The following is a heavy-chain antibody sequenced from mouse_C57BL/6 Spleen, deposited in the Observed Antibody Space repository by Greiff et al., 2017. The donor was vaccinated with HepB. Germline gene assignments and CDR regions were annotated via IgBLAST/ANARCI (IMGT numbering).Heavy chain of an antibody. CDR3: ARGWDGTTGWYFDV. Sequence: EVMLVESGGDLVKPGGSLKLSCAASGFTFSSYGMSWVRQTPDKRLEWVATISSGGSYTYYPDSVKGRFTISRDNAKNTLYLQMSSLKSEDTAMYYCARGWDGTTGWYFDVWGTGTTVTVSS. J-gene: IGHJ1*03. D-gene: IGHD2-14*01. CDR2: ISSGGSYT. CDR1: GFTFSSYG. V-gene: IGHV5-6*02.